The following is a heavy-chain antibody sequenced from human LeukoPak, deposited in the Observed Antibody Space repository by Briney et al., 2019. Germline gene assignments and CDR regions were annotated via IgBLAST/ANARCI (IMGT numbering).Heavy chain of an antibody. Sequence: PSETLSLTCTVSGGSISSSSYYWGWIRQPAGKGLEWIGRIYTSGSTNYNPSLKSRVTMSVDTSSNQFSLKLSSVTAADTAVYYCARDTAAAGTLFDYWGQGTLVTVSS. CDR2: IYTSGST. V-gene: IGHV4-61*02. CDR1: GGSISSSSYY. D-gene: IGHD6-13*01. CDR3: ARDTAAAGTLFDY. J-gene: IGHJ4*02.